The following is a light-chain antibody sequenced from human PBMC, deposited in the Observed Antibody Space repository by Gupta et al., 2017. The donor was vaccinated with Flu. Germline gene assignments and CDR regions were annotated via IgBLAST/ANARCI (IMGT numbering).Light chain of an antibody. Sequence: RVTISSSGSSSKMGNNAVIWYHQLPGKDTKLLCYYDVRRPSGVPDRFSASKSGTSASLPISGVQAEDEADYYWAAWDDSLNGRVCGGGTKLTVL. CDR1: SSKMGNNA. CDR2: YDV. CDR3: AAWDDSLNGRV. J-gene: IGLJ2*01. V-gene: IGLV1-36*01.